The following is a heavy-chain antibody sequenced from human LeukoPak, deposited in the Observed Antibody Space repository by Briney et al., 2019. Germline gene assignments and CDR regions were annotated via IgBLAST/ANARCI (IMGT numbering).Heavy chain of an antibody. CDR2: IYYSGST. V-gene: IGHV4-39*01. CDR1: GGSISSSSYY. CDR3: ASTYGSGSYYSMDY. J-gene: IGHJ4*02. Sequence: SETLSLTCTVSGGSISSSSYYWGWIRQPPGKGLEWIGSIYYSGSTYYNPSLKSRVTISVDTSKNQFSLKLSSVTAADTAVYYCASTYGSGSYYSMDYWGQGTLVTVSS. D-gene: IGHD3-10*01.